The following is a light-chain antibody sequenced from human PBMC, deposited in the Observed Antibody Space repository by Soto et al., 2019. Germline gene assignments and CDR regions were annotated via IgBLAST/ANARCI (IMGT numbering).Light chain of an antibody. CDR3: QQLSTYPRT. Sequence: IQLTQSPSSLSASVGDRVTITCRASQDIAIYLAWYQQKPGEAPKLLIYAASTLYGGVPSRFSGSGSGTDFTLTISSLQPEDFATYYCQQLSTYPRTFGQGTKVDIK. CDR2: AAS. CDR1: QDIAIY. J-gene: IGKJ1*01. V-gene: IGKV1-9*01.